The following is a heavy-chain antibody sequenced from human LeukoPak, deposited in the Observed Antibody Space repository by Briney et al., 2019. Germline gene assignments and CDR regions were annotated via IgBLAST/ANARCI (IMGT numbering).Heavy chain of an antibody. D-gene: IGHD2-2*01. CDR3: APGGDYCSSSSCPS. V-gene: IGHV3-72*01. J-gene: IGHJ3*01. Sequence: GGSLRLSCAASGFIFSDHYIDWVRQAPGKGLEWVGRSRNRANSYTTEYAASVKGRFTISRDDSKNSLYLQMNSLKTEDTAVYYCAPGGDYCSSSSCPSWGQGTIVTVSS. CDR2: SRNRANSYTT. CDR1: GFIFSDHY.